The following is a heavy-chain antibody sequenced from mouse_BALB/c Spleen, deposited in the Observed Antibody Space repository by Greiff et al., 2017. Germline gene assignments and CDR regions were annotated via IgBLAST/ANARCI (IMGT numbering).Heavy chain of an antibody. Sequence: VQLQQSAAELARPGASVKMSCKASGYTFTSYTMHWVKQRPGQGLEWIGYINPSSGYTEYNQKFKDKTTLTADKSSSTAYMQLSSLTSEDSAVYYCARKEGYGNYVYWGQGTTLTVSS. J-gene: IGHJ2*01. V-gene: IGHV1-4*02. CDR3: ARKEGYGNYVY. D-gene: IGHD2-10*02. CDR2: INPSSGYT. CDR1: GYTFTSYT.